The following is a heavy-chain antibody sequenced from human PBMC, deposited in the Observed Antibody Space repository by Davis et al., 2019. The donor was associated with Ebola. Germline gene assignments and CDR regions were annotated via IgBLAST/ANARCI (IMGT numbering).Heavy chain of an antibody. CDR3: AREYYYDSSGPDY. CDR1: GFTFSSYS. D-gene: IGHD3-22*01. V-gene: IGHV3-48*04. CDR2: ISSSSSSTI. J-gene: IGHJ4*02. Sequence: GESLKISCAASGFTFSSYSMNWVRQAPGKGLEWVSYISSSSSSTIYYADSVKGRFTISRDNAKNTLYLQMNSLRAEDTAVYYCAREYYYDSSGPDYWGQGTLVTVSS.